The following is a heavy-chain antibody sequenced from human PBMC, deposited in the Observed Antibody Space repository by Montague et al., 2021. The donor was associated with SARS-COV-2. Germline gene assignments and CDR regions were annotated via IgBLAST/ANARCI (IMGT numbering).Heavy chain of an antibody. Sequence: SETLSLTCTVSGGSISSYYWSWIRQPPGKGLEWIGYIYYSGSTNYNPSLESRVTISVDTSKNLFSLKLSSVTAADTAVYYCARGAGRGSGYGKYYYYYYGMDVWGQGTTVTVSS. V-gene: IGHV4-59*01. CDR3: ARGAGRGSGYGKYYYYYYGMDV. J-gene: IGHJ6*02. D-gene: IGHD5-12*01. CDR1: GGSISSYY. CDR2: IYYSGST.